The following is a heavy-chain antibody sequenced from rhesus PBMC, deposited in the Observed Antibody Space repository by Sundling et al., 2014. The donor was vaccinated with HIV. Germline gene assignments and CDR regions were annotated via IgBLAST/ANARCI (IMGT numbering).Heavy chain of an antibody. J-gene: IGHJ4*01. D-gene: IGHD6-25*01. CDR1: GFTFSNYV. CDR3: TRAETYSGMWNVFPVDY. V-gene: IGHV3-100*01. CDR2: IDESGGTK. Sequence: EVQLVESGGGLVKPGGSLRLSCVTSGFTFSNYVMHWVRQAPGKGLDWVSVIDESGGTKFYADAVKGRFTISRDNAKNSLFLQMNSLRADDTAVYYCTRAETYSGMWNVFPVDYWGQGVLVTVSS.